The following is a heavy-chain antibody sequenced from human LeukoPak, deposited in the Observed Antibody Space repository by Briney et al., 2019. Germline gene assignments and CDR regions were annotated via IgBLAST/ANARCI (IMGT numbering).Heavy chain of an antibody. D-gene: IGHD6-19*01. Sequence: TGGSLRLSCAASGFTFSSYGMHWVRPAPGKGLEWVAVISYDGSNKYYADSVKGRFTISRDNSKNTLYLQMNSLRAEDTAVYYCAKYGWDYWGQGTLVTVSS. V-gene: IGHV3-30*18. CDR2: ISYDGSNK. CDR1: GFTFSSYG. J-gene: IGHJ4*02. CDR3: AKYGWDY.